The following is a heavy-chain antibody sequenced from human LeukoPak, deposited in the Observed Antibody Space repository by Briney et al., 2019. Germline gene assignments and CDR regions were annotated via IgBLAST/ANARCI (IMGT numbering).Heavy chain of an antibody. Sequence: TASETLSLTCAVYGGTFSGYYWSWLRQAPGKGLEWVGEINHSGSTNYNPSLKSRVTIAVDTSKNQFSLKLSSVTAADTALYYCASCSGGSCYTLDYWGQGTLVTASS. CDR2: INHSGST. J-gene: IGHJ4*02. CDR3: ASCSGGSCYTLDY. V-gene: IGHV4-34*01. D-gene: IGHD2-15*01. CDR1: GGTFSGYY.